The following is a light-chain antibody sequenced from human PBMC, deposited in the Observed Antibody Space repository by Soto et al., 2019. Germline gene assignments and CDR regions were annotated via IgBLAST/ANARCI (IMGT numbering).Light chain of an antibody. V-gene: IGKV1-39*01. Sequence: DIQMTQSPSSLSAYVGDRVTITCRASQSISSYLNWYQQKPGKAPKLLIYAASSLQSGVPLRFSGSRSGTDFTLTICSLQPEDFASYYCQQSYSTPWTFGQGTKVDIK. CDR2: AAS. CDR1: QSISSY. CDR3: QQSYSTPWT. J-gene: IGKJ1*01.